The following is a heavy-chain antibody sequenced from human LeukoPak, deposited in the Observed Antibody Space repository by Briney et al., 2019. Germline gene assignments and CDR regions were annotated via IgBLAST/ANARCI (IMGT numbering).Heavy chain of an antibody. J-gene: IGHJ3*02. V-gene: IGHV3-53*01. D-gene: IGHD6-19*01. CDR3: ARDLWGWSDSDAFDI. Sequence: GGSLRLSCAASGFTVSSNYMSWVRQAPGKGLEWVSVIYSGGSTYYADSMKGRFTISRDNSKNTLYLQMNSPRAEDRAVYYWARDLWGWSDSDAFDIWGQGTMVTVSS. CDR2: IYSGGST. CDR1: GFTVSSNY.